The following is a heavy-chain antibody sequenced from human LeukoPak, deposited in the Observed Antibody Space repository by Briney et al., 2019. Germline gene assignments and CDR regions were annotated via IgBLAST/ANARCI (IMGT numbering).Heavy chain of an antibody. CDR2: ISWNSGSI. J-gene: IGHJ4*02. Sequence: GGSLRLSCAGSGFIFNNYAMHWVRQPPGKGLEWVSGISWNSGSIDYADSVKGRFTISRDNAKNSLYLQMNSLRVEDTAVYYCARSRTLTFDYWGQGTLVTVSS. V-gene: IGHV3-9*01. CDR1: GFIFNNYA. D-gene: IGHD2/OR15-2a*01. CDR3: ARSRTLTFDY.